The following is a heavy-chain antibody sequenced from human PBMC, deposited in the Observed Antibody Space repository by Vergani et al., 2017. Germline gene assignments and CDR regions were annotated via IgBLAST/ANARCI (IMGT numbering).Heavy chain of an antibody. CDR2: IYYSGST. V-gene: IGHV4-61*01. D-gene: IGHD2-2*01. J-gene: IGHJ4*02. CDR1: GDSISSGNN. Sequence: QVNLQESGPGLVKPSETLSLTCAVSGDSISSGNNWGWIRQPPGKGLEWIGYIYYSGSTNYNPSLKSRVTISVDTSKNQFSLKLSSVTAADTAVYYCARHVVPAALSEIDYWGQGTLVTVSS. CDR3: ARHVVPAALSEIDY.